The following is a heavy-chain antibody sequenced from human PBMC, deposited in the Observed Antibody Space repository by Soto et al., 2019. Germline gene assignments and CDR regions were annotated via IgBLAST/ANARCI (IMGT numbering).Heavy chain of an antibody. CDR2: IRSKAYGGTT. CDR3: TRDDCSGGSCSETPFDY. J-gene: IGHJ4*02. Sequence: PGGSLRLSCTASGFTFGDYAMSWFRQAPGKGLEWVGFIRSKAYGGTTEYAASVKGRFTISRDDSKSIAYLQMNSLKTEDTAVYYCTRDDCSGGSCSETPFDYWGQGTLVTVSS. V-gene: IGHV3-49*03. D-gene: IGHD2-15*01. CDR1: GFTFGDYA.